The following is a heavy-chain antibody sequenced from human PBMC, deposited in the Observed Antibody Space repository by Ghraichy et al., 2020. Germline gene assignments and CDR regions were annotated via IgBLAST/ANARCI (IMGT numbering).Heavy chain of an antibody. V-gene: IGHV4-39*01. Sequence: QTLSLTCTVSGGSISSSSYYWGWIRQPPGKGLEWIGSIYYSGSTYYNPSLKSRVTISVDTSKNQFSLKLSSVTAADTAVYYCAKTDGGIQLWLRNFDYWGQGTLVTVSS. CDR2: IYYSGST. J-gene: IGHJ4*02. CDR1: GGSISSSSYY. CDR3: AKTDGGIQLWLRNFDY. D-gene: IGHD5-18*01.